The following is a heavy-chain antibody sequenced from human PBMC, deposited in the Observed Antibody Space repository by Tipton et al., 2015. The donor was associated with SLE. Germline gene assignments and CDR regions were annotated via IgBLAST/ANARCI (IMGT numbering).Heavy chain of an antibody. CDR3: ARDLGYDFWSGFGVFDP. V-gene: IGHV4-59*11. CDR1: GYSISGHY. Sequence: TLSLTCTVSGYSISGHYWTWIRQAPGKELEWIGYIYHNEISNYNPSLKSRVTISVDTSKNQFSLKLSSVTAADTAVYYCARDLGYDFWSGFGVFDPWGQGTLVTVSS. CDR2: IYHNEIS. J-gene: IGHJ5*02. D-gene: IGHD3-3*01.